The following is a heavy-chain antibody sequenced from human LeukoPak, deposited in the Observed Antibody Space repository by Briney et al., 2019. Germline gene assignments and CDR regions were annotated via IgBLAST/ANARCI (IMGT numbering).Heavy chain of an antibody. J-gene: IGHJ3*02. CDR1: GFTFDDYA. Sequence: GRSLRLSCAASGFTFDDYAMHWVRQAPGKGLEWVSGISWNSGSIGYADSVKGRFTISRDNAKNSLYLQMNSLRAEDTALYYCAKSAFDIWGQGTVVTVSS. CDR3: AKSAFDI. CDR2: ISWNSGSI. V-gene: IGHV3-9*01.